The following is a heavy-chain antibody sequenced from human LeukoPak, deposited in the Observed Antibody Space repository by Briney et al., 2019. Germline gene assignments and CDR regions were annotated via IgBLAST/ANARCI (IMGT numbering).Heavy chain of an antibody. V-gene: IGHV3-23*01. CDR2: ISGSGGST. J-gene: IGHJ4*02. D-gene: IGHD3-22*01. CDR3: AKVVTMIVVAIGAEVDY. CDR1: GFTFSSYA. Sequence: GGSLRLSCAASGFTFSSYAMSWVRQAPGKGLEWVSAISGSGGSTYYADSVKGRFTISRDNSKNTLYLQMNNLRAEDTAVYYCAKVVTMIVVAIGAEVDYWGQGTLVTVSS.